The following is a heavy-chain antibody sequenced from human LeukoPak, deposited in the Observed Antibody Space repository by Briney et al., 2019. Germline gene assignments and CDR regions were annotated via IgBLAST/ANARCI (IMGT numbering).Heavy chain of an antibody. J-gene: IGHJ3*02. CDR3: AREVTTVTVKRAFDI. D-gene: IGHD4-17*01. CDR2: VSHDGTYE. V-gene: IGHV3-30*04. CDR1: GFSISSYA. Sequence: PGRSLRLSCVASGFSISSYAMHGVRQAPGKGLEWVAVVSHDGTYEYYADSVKGRLTISRDISKNTLYLQMNSLRAEDTAVYYCAREVTTVTVKRAFDIWRQATMVTVSS.